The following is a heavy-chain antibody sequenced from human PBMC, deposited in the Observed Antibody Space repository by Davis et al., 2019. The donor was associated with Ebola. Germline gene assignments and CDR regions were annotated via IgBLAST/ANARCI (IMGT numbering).Heavy chain of an antibody. J-gene: IGHJ4*02. V-gene: IGHV3-48*04. CDR1: GFTFSPYS. CDR2: ISGASETI. CDR3: ARGLSGTYGFDY. D-gene: IGHD1-26*01. Sequence: PGGSLRLSCAASGFTFSPYSMSWVRQAPGKGLEWISYISGASETIYYADSVKGRFTISRDNAKNTLFLQMNSLRVDDTAVYYCARGLSGTYGFDYWGQGTLVTVSS.